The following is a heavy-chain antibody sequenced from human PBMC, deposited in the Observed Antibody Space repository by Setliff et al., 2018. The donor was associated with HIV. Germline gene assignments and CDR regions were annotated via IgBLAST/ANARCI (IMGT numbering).Heavy chain of an antibody. CDR1: GYTFTNYA. CDR3: ARDFSGQQLVGGWFDP. J-gene: IGHJ5*02. V-gene: IGHV1-2*02. Sequence: ASVKVSCKASGYTFTNYAMHWVRQAPGQRLEWMGWINPNMGDTQYAQKFQGRVTMTRDTSISTAYMELSSLRSDDTAVYYCARDFSGQQLVGGWFDPWGQGTLVTVSS. CDR2: INPNMGDT. D-gene: IGHD6-13*01.